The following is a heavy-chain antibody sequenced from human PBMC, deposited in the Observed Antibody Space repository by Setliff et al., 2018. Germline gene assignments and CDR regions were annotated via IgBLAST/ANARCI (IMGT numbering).Heavy chain of an antibody. J-gene: IGHJ4*02. CDR3: AKDTGYYFDY. CDR2: ISPDGSTI. V-gene: IGHV3-74*01. D-gene: IGHD4-4*01. CDR1: GFTFKNYW. Sequence: PGGSLRLSCAASGFTFKNYWMHWVRQVPGKGLVWVSGISPDGSTIYHADSVSGRFTISRDNAKNTVFLQMNSLRGEDTAVYYCAKDTGYYFDYWGQGTLVTVSS.